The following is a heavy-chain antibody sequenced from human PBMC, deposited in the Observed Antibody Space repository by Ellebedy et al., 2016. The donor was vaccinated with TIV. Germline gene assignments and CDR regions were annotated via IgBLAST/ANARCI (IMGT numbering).Heavy chain of an antibody. J-gene: IGHJ4*02. CDR2: ISSSSSYI. CDR3: ARDISSGSHLSVDYFDY. CDR1: GFTFSSYA. D-gene: IGHD1-26*01. Sequence: PGGSLRLSCAASGFTFSSYAMSWVRQAPGKGLEWVSSISSSSSYIYYADSVKGRFTISRDNAKNSLYLQMNSLRAEDTAVYYCARDISSGSHLSVDYFDYWGQGTLVTVSS. V-gene: IGHV3-21*01.